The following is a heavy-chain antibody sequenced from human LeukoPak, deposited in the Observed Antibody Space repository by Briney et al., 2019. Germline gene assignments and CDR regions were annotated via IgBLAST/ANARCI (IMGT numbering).Heavy chain of an antibody. D-gene: IGHD2-2*01. V-gene: IGHV1-8*03. CDR3: ARAIRYQLLSDY. Sequence: ASVKVSCKTSGYTFSTYDINWVRQAAGQGLEWMGWMNPNSGNTGFAQKFQGRATITRDTSITTAYLELSSLRSEDTAVYYCARAIRYQLLSDYWGQGTLVTVSS. CDR2: MNPNSGNT. CDR1: GYTFSTYD. J-gene: IGHJ4*02.